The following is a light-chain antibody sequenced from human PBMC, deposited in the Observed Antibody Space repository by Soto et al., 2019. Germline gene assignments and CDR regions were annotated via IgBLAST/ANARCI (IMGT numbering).Light chain of an antibody. Sequence: PGTLSLSPGERATLSCMASQTVSSTYLAWYQHKPGQTPRLLIYGASSRATDIPDRFSGSGSGTDFTLTIARLEPEDFAVYYCQQFDNSPWTFGQGTKVELK. V-gene: IGKV3-20*01. CDR2: GAS. CDR3: QQFDNSPWT. J-gene: IGKJ1*01. CDR1: QTVSSTY.